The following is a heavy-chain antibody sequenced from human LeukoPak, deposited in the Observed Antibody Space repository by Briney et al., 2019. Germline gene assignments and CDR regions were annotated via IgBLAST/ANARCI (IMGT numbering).Heavy chain of an antibody. CDR1: GFTVSSNY. CDR3: ARDGGRGGDYAYWYFDL. CDR2: IYSGGST. D-gene: IGHD4-17*01. J-gene: IGHJ2*01. Sequence: GGSLRLSCAASGFTVSSNYMSWVRQAPGKGLEWVSVIYSGGSTYYADSVKGRFTISRDNSKNTLYLQMNSLRAEDTAVYYCARDGGRGGDYAYWYFDLWGRGTLVTVSS. V-gene: IGHV3-53*01.